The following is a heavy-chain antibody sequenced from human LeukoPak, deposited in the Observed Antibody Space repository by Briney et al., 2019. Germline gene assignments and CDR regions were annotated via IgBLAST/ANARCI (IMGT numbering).Heavy chain of an antibody. CDR3: ARVTMVRGVMINYFDY. J-gene: IGHJ4*02. V-gene: IGHV1-18*01. CDR1: GYTFTSYG. Sequence: ASVKVSCKASGYTFTSYGISWVRQAPGQGLEWMGWISAYNGNTNYAQKLQGRVTMTTDTSTSTAYMELRSLRSDDTAVYYCARVTMVRGVMINYFDYWGQGTLVTVSS. D-gene: IGHD3-10*01. CDR2: ISAYNGNT.